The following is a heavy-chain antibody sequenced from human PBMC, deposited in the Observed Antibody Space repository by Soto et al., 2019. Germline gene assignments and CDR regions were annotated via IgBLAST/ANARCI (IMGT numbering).Heavy chain of an antibody. CDR3: AKRGHSTSWYWFDP. CDR2: TSGSGGST. CDR1: AFTFTNDA. V-gene: IGHV3-23*01. Sequence: EVQLLESGGGLVQPGGSLRLSCAASAFTFTNDAMSWVRQAPGKGLEWVSSTSGSGGSTYYADSVQGRFTISRDNSNNTLYLQMDSLRAEDTAVYFCAKRGHSTSWYWFDPWGQGTQVTVSS. D-gene: IGHD6-13*01. J-gene: IGHJ5*02.